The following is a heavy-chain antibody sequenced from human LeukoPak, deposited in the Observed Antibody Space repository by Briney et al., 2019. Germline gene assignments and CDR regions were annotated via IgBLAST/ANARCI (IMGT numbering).Heavy chain of an antibody. CDR3: ARGGPRYYYDSSGYFNFDY. V-gene: IGHV3-7*01. D-gene: IGHD3-22*01. CDR1: GFNFSRYR. CDR2: IKQDGSEK. J-gene: IGHJ4*02. Sequence: PGGSLRLSCAASGFNFSRYRMSWLREAQGKGLEGVANIKQDGSEKYYVDSVKGRFTISRDNDKNSLYLQMNSLRAEDTAVYYCARGGPRYYYDSSGYFNFDYWGQGTLVTVSS.